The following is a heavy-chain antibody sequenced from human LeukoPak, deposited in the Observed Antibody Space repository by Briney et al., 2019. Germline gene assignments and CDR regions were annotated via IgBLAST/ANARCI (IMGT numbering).Heavy chain of an antibody. D-gene: IGHD4-17*01. CDR2: IYPGDSDT. CDR3: ARLGWQQGGTVTPFGDY. J-gene: IGHJ4*02. CDR1: GYSFTSYW. V-gene: IGHV5-51*01. Sequence: GESLKISCKGSGYSFTSYWIGWVRQMPGKGLEWMGIIYPGDSDTRYSPSFQGQVTISADKSISTAYLQWSSLKASDTAMYYCARLGWQQGGTVTPFGDYWGQGTLVTVSS.